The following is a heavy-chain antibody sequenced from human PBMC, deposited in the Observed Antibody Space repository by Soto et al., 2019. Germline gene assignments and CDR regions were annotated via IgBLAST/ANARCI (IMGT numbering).Heavy chain of an antibody. CDR3: ARDEYSSSIVDYYYYGMDV. CDR1: GGTFSSYA. Sequence: ASVKVSCKASGGTFSSYAISWVRQAPGQGLEWMGGIIPIFGTANYAQKFQGRVTITADESTSTAYMELSSLRSEDTAVYYCARDEYSSSIVDYYYYGMDVWGQGTTVTVSS. CDR2: IIPIFGTA. D-gene: IGHD6-6*01. J-gene: IGHJ6*02. V-gene: IGHV1-69*13.